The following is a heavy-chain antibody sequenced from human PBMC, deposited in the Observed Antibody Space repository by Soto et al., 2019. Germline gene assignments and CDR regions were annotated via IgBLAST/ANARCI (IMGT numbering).Heavy chain of an antibody. Sequence: QVQLVESGGGVVQPGRSLRLSCAASGFIFSNYAMHWVRQAPGKGLEWVAVISYDGSNKYYADSLKGRFTISRDNSKNTLSLQMTSLRAEDTAVYYCARVLNWLPRSSLDYWGQGSLVTVSS. V-gene: IGHV3-30-3*01. J-gene: IGHJ4*02. CDR1: GFIFSNYA. CDR2: ISYDGSNK. D-gene: IGHD2-8*02. CDR3: ARVLNWLPRSSLDY.